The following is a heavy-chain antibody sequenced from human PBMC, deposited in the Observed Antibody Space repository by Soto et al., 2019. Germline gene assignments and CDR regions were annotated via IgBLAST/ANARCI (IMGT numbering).Heavy chain of an antibody. CDR2: ITISSRSI. Sequence: GGSLRLSCAASGFSFSRYSMNWVRQVPGKGLEWVSSITISSRSIYYADSVKGRFTISRDNAKNSLFLQMNSLRAEDTAVYFCARDYYYDSCGNYPLDYCGQRTLVTVAS. J-gene: IGHJ4*02. CDR1: GFSFSRYS. CDR3: ARDYYYDSCGNYPLDY. D-gene: IGHD3-22*01. V-gene: IGHV3-21*01.